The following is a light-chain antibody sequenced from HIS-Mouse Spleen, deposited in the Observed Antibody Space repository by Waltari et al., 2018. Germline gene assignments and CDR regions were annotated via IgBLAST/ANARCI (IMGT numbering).Light chain of an antibody. CDR3: SSYTSSSTEV. J-gene: IGLJ2*01. CDR1: SSDVGGYNY. Sequence: QSALTQPASVSGSPGQSITISCTGTSSDVGGYNYVSWYQQHPGKAPKLMLYDVSNRPSWVSNRFSGSNARNTASRTISGLQAEDEADYYCSSYTSSSTEVFGGGTKLTVL. V-gene: IGLV2-14*03. CDR2: DVS.